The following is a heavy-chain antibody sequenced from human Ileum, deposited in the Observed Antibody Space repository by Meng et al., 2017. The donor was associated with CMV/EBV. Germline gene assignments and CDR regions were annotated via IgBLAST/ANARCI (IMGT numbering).Heavy chain of an antibody. CDR2: ISYSGDSI. Sequence: GESLKISCAASGFTFSSYEMNWVRQAPGKGLEWLSYISYSGDSIYYSDSVRGRFTISRDNAKHSLYLQMNSLRVEDTAVYYCTREPRYGVWFGDWGQGTLVTVSS. V-gene: IGHV3-48*03. D-gene: IGHD3-10*01. CDR3: TREPRYGVWFGD. CDR1: GFTFSSYE. J-gene: IGHJ4*02.